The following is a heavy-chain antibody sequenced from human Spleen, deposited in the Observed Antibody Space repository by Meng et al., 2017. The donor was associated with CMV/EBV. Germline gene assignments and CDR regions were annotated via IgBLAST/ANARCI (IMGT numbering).Heavy chain of an antibody. CDR3: ARKKGGWYYFDY. D-gene: IGHD6-19*01. V-gene: IGHV3-11*01. Sequence: GESLKISCAASGFTFSDYYMSWIRQAPGKGLEWVSYISSSGSTIYYADSVKGRFTISRDNAKNSLYLQMNSLRAEDTALYYCARKKGGWYYFDYWGQGTLVTVSS. CDR1: GFTFSDYY. CDR2: ISSSGSTI. J-gene: IGHJ4*02.